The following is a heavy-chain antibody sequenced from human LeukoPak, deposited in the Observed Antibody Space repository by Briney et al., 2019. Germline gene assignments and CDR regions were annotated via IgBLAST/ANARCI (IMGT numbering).Heavy chain of an antibody. CDR1: GYTFTGYY. CDR3: ARDLVGGGVNYYYMDV. CDR2: INPNSGGT. D-gene: IGHD2-8*02. V-gene: IGHV1-2*02. Sequence: ASVKVSCKASGYTFTGYYMHWVRQAPGQGLEWMGWINPNSGGTNYAQKFQGRVTMTRDTSISTAYMELSRLRSDDTAVYYCARDLVGGGVNYYYMDVWGKGTTVTVSS. J-gene: IGHJ6*03.